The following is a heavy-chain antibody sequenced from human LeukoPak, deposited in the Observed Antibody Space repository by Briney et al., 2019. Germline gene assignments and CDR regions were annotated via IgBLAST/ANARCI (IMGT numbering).Heavy chain of an antibody. CDR3: ARLTKDYDILAGYYYPIGYNFDY. D-gene: IGHD3-9*01. Sequence: SETLSLTCTVSGCSISSYYWSWIRQPPGKGLEWIGYIYYSGSTNYNPSLKSRVTISVDTSKNQFSLKLSSVTAADTAVYYCARLTKDYDILAGYYYPIGYNFDYWGQGTLVTVSS. CDR1: GCSISSYY. CDR2: IYYSGST. V-gene: IGHV4-59*01. J-gene: IGHJ4*02.